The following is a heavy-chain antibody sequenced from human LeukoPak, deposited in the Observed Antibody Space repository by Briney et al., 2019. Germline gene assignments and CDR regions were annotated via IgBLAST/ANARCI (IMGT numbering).Heavy chain of an antibody. Sequence: GGSLRLSCAASGFTFSSYAMHWVRQAPGKGLEFVSVISSNGGSTYYANSVKGRFTISRDNSKNTLYLQMGSLRAEDMAVYYCARDGYCSSTSCPWAYFDSWGQGTLVAVSS. J-gene: IGHJ4*02. V-gene: IGHV3-64*01. CDR1: GFTFSSYA. CDR3: ARDGYCSSTSCPWAYFDS. D-gene: IGHD2-2*01. CDR2: ISSNGGST.